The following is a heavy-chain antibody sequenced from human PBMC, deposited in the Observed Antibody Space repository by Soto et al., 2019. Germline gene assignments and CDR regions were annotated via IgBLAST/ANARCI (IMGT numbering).Heavy chain of an antibody. CDR2: IYLDGYK. Sequence: QITLKESGPTLVKPTQTLTLTCAFSGFSLRTSGVGVGWIRQPPGKALEWLALIYLDGYKHYSPSLKSRLTITAQTSKNQVVLNMTNMDPVDTATDYCAHKGGGDRILDYWGQGTLVTVSS. D-gene: IGHD3-16*01. CDR1: GFSLRTSGVG. V-gene: IGHV2-5*02. J-gene: IGHJ4*02. CDR3: AHKGGGDRILDY.